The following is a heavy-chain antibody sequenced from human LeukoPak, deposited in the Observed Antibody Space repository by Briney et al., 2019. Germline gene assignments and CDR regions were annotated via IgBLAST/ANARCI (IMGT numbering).Heavy chain of an antibody. D-gene: IGHD2-15*01. Sequence: GGSLRLPYAASGFTFTDYAMSWVRQAPGTGLEWVSAISGIANAIFYASSVKGRFTISRDNSKNTLSLQMSSLRAEDTAVYYCVRHLATSGSYPLDYWGQGTLVTVSS. J-gene: IGHJ4*02. CDR2: ISGIANAI. V-gene: IGHV3-23*01. CDR3: VRHLATSGSYPLDY. CDR1: GFTFTDYA.